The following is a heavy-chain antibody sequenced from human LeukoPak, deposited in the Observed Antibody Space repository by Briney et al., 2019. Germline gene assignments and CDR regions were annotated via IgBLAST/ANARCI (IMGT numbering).Heavy chain of an antibody. D-gene: IGHD6-19*01. V-gene: IGHV1-69*13. CDR3: ARGGYSSGFNYYYYYMDV. J-gene: IGHJ6*03. CDR1: GGTFSSYA. CDR2: IIPIFGTA. Sequence: ASVKVSCKASGGTFSSYAISGVRQAPGQGVGCMGGIIPIFGTANYGQKLQGRVTIAADESTSTAYMELSSLRPEDTAMYYCARGGYSSGFNYYYYYMDVWGKGTTVTVSS.